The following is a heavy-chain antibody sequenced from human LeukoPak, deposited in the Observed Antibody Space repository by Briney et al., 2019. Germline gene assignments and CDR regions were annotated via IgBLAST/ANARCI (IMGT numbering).Heavy chain of an antibody. V-gene: IGHV4-4*07. D-gene: IGHD3-16*01. CDR3: ARDNPFKYDYVN. J-gene: IGHJ4*02. CDR2: IYTSGST. Sequence: SETLSLTCAGYGGSFSGYYGSWIRQPAGKGLEWIGRIYTSGSTNYNPSLKSRVTMSVDTSKNQFSLKLSSVTAADTAVYYCARDNPFKYDYVNWGQGTLVTVSS. CDR1: GGSFSGYY.